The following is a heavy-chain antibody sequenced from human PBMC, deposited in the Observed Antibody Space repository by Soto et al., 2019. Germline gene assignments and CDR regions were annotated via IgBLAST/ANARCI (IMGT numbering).Heavy chain of an antibody. V-gene: IGHV4-59*08. CDR2: IYYSGST. D-gene: IGHD1-1*01. J-gene: IGHJ6*03. CDR1: GASISSYY. Sequence: SETLSLTSTVSGASISSYYWSWIRQPPGKGLEWIGYIYYSGSTNYNPSLKSRVTISVDTSKNQFSLELSSVTAADTAVYYCATQLSYYYYYMDVWGKGTTVTVSS. CDR3: ATQLSYYYYYMDV.